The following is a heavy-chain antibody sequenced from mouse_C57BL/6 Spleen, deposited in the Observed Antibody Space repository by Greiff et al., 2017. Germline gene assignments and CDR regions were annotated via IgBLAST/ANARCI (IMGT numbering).Heavy chain of an antibody. D-gene: IGHD1-1*01. V-gene: IGHV1-39*01. J-gene: IGHJ4*01. CDR1: GYSFTDYN. CDR3: ASRFYCSSSYAMDD. Sequence: VQLQQSGPELVKPGASVKISCKASGYSFTDYNMNWVKQSNGKSLEWIGVINPNYGTTSYNKKFKGKATLTVDQSSSTAYMQLNSLTSEDSAYYCCASRFYCSSSYAMDDWGQGASVTVSS. CDR2: INPNYGTT.